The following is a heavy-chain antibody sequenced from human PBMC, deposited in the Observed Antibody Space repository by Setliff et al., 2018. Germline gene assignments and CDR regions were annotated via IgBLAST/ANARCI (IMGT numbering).Heavy chain of an antibody. CDR1: GGSMSNYY. CDR3: ARSPSSGAYWNPRPFYSDY. J-gene: IGHJ4*02. V-gene: IGHV4-59*04. Sequence: SETLSLTCTVSGGSMSNYYWSWIRQPPGRGMEWIGSISYSGTPYYNASVESRVTISVDTSKNHFSLKLDSVTAADTALYYCARSPSSGAYWNPRPFYSDYWARGTLVTVSS. CDR2: ISYSGTP. D-gene: IGHD1-26*01.